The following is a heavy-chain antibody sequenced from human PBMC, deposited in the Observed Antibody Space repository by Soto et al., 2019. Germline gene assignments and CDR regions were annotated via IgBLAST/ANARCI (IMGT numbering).Heavy chain of an antibody. Sequence: SETLCVTRTVEGGKFIGYCGSWISQQPGKGLEWIGEINHSGSTNYNPSLKSRVTISVDTSKNQFSLKLSSVTAADTAVYYCARARYYSQYSSSWPLDYWGQGTLVTVSS. V-gene: IGHV4-34*01. CDR1: GGKFIGYC. D-gene: IGHD6-13*01. CDR3: ARARYYSQYSSSWPLDY. J-gene: IGHJ4*02. CDR2: INHSGST.